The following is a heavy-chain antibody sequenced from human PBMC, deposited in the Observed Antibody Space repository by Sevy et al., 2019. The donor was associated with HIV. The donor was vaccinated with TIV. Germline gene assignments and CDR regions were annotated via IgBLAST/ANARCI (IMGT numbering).Heavy chain of an antibody. CDR1: GFTFSNYC. CDR3: ARDDGDYGSRRFYFDY. CDR2: ISSSSGYI. V-gene: IGHV3-21*01. D-gene: IGHD4-17*01. Sequence: GGSLRLSCAASGFTFSNYCMNWVRQAPGKGLEWVSSISSSSGYIYYADSVKGRFTISRDNAKNSLYLQMNSLRAEDTAVYYWARDDGDYGSRRFYFDYWAREPWSPSPQ. J-gene: IGHJ4*02.